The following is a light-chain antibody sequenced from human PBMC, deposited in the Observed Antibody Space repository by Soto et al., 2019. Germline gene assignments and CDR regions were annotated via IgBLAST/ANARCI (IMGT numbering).Light chain of an antibody. J-gene: IGKJ5*01. V-gene: IGKV3-20*01. Sequence: EIVLTQSPANLSLSPGERATLSCRASQSVSSYLAWYQQKPGQAPRLLIYGASNRATGIPDRFSGGGSGTDFTLTISRLEPEDFAVYYCQQYGSSGTFGQGTRLEIK. CDR1: QSVSSY. CDR2: GAS. CDR3: QQYGSSGT.